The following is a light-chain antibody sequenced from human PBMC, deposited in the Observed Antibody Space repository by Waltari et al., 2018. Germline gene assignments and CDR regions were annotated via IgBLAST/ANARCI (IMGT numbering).Light chain of an antibody. V-gene: IGKV3-15*01. Sequence: EIEMTQSPATLSVSPGERATLSCRASQSINYNLAWYQQKPGQAPRLLIYGASTRATGIPARFSGSGSGTEFILTISSLQAEDVAVYYCQQYYSTLITFGQGTRLEIK. J-gene: IGKJ5*01. CDR3: QQYYSTLIT. CDR1: QSINYN. CDR2: GAS.